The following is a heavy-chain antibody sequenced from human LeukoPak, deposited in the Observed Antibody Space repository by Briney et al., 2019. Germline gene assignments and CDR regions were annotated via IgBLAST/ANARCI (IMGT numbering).Heavy chain of an antibody. CDR2: IAYDGSNK. V-gene: IGHV3-30*03. CDR1: GLTFRAYG. CDR3: ARVVYYDNSGYAY. J-gene: IGHJ4*02. Sequence: GGPLSLSCAVSGLTFRAYGMHGVRQAPARGLAGVAIIAYDGSNKYYPDSVKGRFTISRDDSKNTLYLQMNSLRAEDTAVYYCARVVYYDNSGYAYWGQGTLVTVSS. D-gene: IGHD3-22*01.